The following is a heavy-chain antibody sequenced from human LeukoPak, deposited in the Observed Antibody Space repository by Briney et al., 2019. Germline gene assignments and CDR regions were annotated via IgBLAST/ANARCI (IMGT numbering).Heavy chain of an antibody. CDR1: GFTFSSYW. CDR3: ARQDDIVVVAYYMDV. Sequence: GSLRLSCAASGFTFSSYWMSWVRQAPGKGLEWVANVKQDGSEKYFVDSVKGRFTISRDNAKNSLYLQMNSLRAEDTAVYYCARQDDIVVVAYYMDVWGKGTTVTVSS. D-gene: IGHD2-2*01. J-gene: IGHJ6*03. CDR2: VKQDGSEK. V-gene: IGHV3-7*01.